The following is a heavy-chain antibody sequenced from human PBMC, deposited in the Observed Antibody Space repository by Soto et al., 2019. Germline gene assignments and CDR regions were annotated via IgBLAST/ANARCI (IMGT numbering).Heavy chain of an antibody. V-gene: IGHV1-18*01. J-gene: IGHJ6*02. D-gene: IGHD3-9*01. CDR2: ISAYNGNT. Sequence: GASLKVSCKPSGYTFTSYGISCVRQAPGQGLEWMGWISAYNGNTNYAQELQGRVTMTTDTSTSTAYMELRSLRSDDTAVYYCARVELRYFDWFPQYYYYYYGMDVWGQGTTVTVSS. CDR3: ARVELRYFDWFPQYYYYYYGMDV. CDR1: GYTFTSYG.